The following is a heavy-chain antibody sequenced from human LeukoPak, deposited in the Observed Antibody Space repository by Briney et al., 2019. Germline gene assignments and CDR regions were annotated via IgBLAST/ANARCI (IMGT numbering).Heavy chain of an antibody. J-gene: IGHJ6*02. D-gene: IGHD2-2*01. V-gene: IGHV1-18*01. CDR3: ARDYRVVPAAMPENYYYYGMDV. CDR2: ISAYNGNT. CDR1: GYTFTGYG. Sequence: DSVKVSCKASGYTFTGYGISWVRQAPGQGLEWMGWISAYNGNTNYAQKLQGRVTMTTDTSTSTAYMELRSLRSDDTAVYYCARDYRVVPAAMPENYYYYGMDVWGQGTTVTVSS.